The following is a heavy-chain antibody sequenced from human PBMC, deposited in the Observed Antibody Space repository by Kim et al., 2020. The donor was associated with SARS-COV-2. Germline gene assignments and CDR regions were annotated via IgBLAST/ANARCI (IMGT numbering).Heavy chain of an antibody. CDR2: IDLRDSYT. J-gene: IGHJ4*02. V-gene: IGHV5-10-1*01. Sequence: GESLKISCKGSGYSFSDQWINWVRQVPGKGLEWMGRIDLRDSYTTYSPSFKGHVTISADKSITTAYLKWSSLKASDTAIYYCVGRPDYDYWGQGTLVTVS. CDR1: GYSFSDQW. D-gene: IGHD3-16*01. CDR3: VGRPDYDY.